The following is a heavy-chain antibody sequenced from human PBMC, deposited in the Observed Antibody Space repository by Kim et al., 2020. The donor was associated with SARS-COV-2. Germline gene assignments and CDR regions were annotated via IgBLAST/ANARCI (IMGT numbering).Heavy chain of an antibody. CDR2: IKEDGREK. CDR1: GFTISWYR. J-gene: IGHJ6*02. V-gene: IGHV3-7*01. CDR3: AKDFPRYGLHV. Sequence: GGSLRLSCSAIGFTISWYRMSWVRQAPGKGLEWVANIKEDGREKYYVDSVKGRFTISRDNAKKSLSLQMNSLRAEDTAVYYCAKDFPRYGLHVWRQGTTVTVSS.